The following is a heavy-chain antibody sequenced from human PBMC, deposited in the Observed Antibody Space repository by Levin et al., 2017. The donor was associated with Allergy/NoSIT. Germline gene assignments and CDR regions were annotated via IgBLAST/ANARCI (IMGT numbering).Heavy chain of an antibody. J-gene: IGHJ4*02. CDR3: ARGSTVGGYYFDF. CDR2: ISSSGSYI. CDR1: GFTFNSYS. Sequence: GGSLRLSCAASGFTFNSYSVTWVRQAPGKGLEWVSSISSSGSYIYYADSLRGRFTISRDNAKKTVSLQINSLRDEDTAVYYCARGSTVGGYYFDFWGQGTLVTVSS. D-gene: IGHD4-23*01. V-gene: IGHV3-21*01.